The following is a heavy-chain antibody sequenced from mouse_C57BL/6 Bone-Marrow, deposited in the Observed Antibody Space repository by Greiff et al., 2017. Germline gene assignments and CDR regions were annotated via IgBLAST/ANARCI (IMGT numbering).Heavy chain of an antibody. CDR3: ARRGYGSSYAYAMDY. J-gene: IGHJ4*01. D-gene: IGHD1-1*01. CDR1: GFSLTSYA. V-gene: IGHV2-9-1*01. Sequence: VKLQESGPGLVAPSQSLYITCTVSGFSLTSYAISWVRQPPGKGLEWLGVIWTGGGTNYNSALKSRLSISKDNSKSQVFLNMNRLQTDDTARYYGARRGYGSSYAYAMDYWGQGTSVTVSS. CDR2: IWTGGGT.